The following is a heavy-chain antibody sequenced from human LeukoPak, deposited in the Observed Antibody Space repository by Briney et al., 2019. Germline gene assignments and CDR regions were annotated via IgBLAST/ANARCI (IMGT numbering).Heavy chain of an antibody. J-gene: IGHJ4*02. Sequence: GGSLRLSCAASGFTFSSYGMHWVHQAPGKGLEWVAFIRYDGSNKYYADSVKGRFTVSRDNSKNTLYLQMNSLRAEDTAVYYCASERAAAGTSPFDFWGQGTLVTVSS. V-gene: IGHV3-30*02. D-gene: IGHD6-13*01. CDR1: GFTFSSYG. CDR2: IRYDGSNK. CDR3: ASERAAAGTSPFDF.